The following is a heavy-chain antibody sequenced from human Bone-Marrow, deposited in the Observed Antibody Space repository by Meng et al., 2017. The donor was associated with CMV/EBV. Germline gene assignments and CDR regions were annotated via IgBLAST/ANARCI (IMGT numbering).Heavy chain of an antibody. CDR2: MNPNSGNT. Sequence: APVKGSCKGSGYTFTSYDINWVRQATGQGLEWMGWMNPNSGNTGYAQKFQGRVTITRNTSISTAYMELSSLRSEDTAVYYCARGRGKCVSSSCRFDYWGQGTLVTVSS. CDR1: GYTFTSYD. J-gene: IGHJ4*02. CDR3: ARGRGKCVSSSCRFDY. V-gene: IGHV1-8*03. D-gene: IGHD6-13*01.